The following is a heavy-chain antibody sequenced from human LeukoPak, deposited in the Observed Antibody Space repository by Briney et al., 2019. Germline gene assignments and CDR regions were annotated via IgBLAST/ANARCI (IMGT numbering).Heavy chain of an antibody. D-gene: IGHD5-12*01. Sequence: ASVKVSCKASGYTFTGYYMHWVRQAPGQGLEWMGWINPNSGGTNYAQKFQGWVTMTRDTSISTAYMELSRLRSDDTAVYYCARSPIVATIGSVDAFDIWGQGTMVTVPS. CDR2: INPNSGGT. CDR3: ARSPIVATIGSVDAFDI. V-gene: IGHV1-2*04. J-gene: IGHJ3*02. CDR1: GYTFTGYY.